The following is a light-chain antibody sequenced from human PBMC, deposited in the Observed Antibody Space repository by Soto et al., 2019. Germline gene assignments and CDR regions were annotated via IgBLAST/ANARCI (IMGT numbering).Light chain of an antibody. V-gene: IGKV3-11*01. CDR2: DVS. Sequence: IVLTQSPATLSLSPWKRATLSCRASQNVSNDLIWYQQKPGQAPRLLIYDVSSRATGIPARFSGSGSGTEFTLTISSLQPEDFATYYCQKYDSAPRTFGGGTKVDI. CDR3: QKYDSAPRT. CDR1: QNVSND. J-gene: IGKJ4*02.